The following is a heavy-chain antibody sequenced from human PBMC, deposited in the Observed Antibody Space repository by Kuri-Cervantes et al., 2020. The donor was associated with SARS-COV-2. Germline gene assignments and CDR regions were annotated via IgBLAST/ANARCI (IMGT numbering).Heavy chain of an antibody. V-gene: IGHV3-20*04. CDR3: ARAGTSGSYLGY. CDR2: INWNGVRT. CDR1: GFTFDDYG. Sequence: GESLKISCAASGFTFDDYGMSWVRQAPGKGLEWVSGINWNGVRTGYTDSVKGRFTISRDNAKNSLYLQMNSLRAEDTAFYYCARAGTSGSYLGYWGQGTLGTVSS. J-gene: IGHJ4*02. D-gene: IGHD1-26*01.